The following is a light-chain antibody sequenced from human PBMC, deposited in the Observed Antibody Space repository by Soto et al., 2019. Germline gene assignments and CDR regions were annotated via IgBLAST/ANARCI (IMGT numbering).Light chain of an antibody. V-gene: IGKV3-11*01. CDR3: LHYDRSFQT. Sequence: ETVLTQSPATLSLSPGERAILSCRASQSVSTYLAWYQQKPGQAPRLLIEDSFKRATGIPDRFRGSGSGTDFTLTIDRLEPEDFGMYYCLHYDRSFQTFGPGTKVEIK. CDR1: QSVSTY. J-gene: IGKJ1*01. CDR2: DSF.